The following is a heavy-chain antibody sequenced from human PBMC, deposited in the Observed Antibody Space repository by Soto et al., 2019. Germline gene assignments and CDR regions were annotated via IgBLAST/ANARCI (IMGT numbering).Heavy chain of an antibody. D-gene: IGHD1-26*01. CDR2: INPGGGST. Sequence: ASVKVSCKASGYTFTSYYIHWVRQAPGQGLEWMGVINPGGGSTNYAQKFKGRVTTTRDTSTGTVYMELSSLTSEDTAVYYCARPTVVGATVRYFFDYWGQGTLVTVS. J-gene: IGHJ4*01. V-gene: IGHV1-46*01. CDR3: ARPTVVGATVRYFFDY. CDR1: GYTFTSYY.